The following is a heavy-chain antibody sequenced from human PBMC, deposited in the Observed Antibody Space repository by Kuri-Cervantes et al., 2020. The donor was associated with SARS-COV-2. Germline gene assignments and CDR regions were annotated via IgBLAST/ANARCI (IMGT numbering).Heavy chain of an antibody. CDR1: GGSISSGGYY. D-gene: IGHD2-2*01. V-gene: IGHV4-30-2*01. CDR3: ARLRYCSSTSCWHFDY. J-gene: IGHJ4*02. Sequence: SETLSLTCTVSGGSISSGGYYWSWMRQPPGKGLEWIGYIYHSGSTYYNPSLKSRVTISVDTSKNQFSLKLSSVTAADTAVYYCARLRYCSSTSCWHFDYWGQGTLVTVSS. CDR2: IYHSGST.